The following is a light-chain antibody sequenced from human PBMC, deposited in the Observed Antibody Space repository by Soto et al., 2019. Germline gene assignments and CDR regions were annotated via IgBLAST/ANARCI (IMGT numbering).Light chain of an antibody. J-gene: IGKJ3*01. CDR2: GAS. Sequence: IQLTQSPSSLSASVGARVTITCRASQGIINYLAWYQQKPGKAPKLLIYGASTLQSGVPSRFGGSGSGTDFTLTVSSLQPEYVATYYGQQLFIYPPTFGPGTKVDIK. CDR3: QQLFIYPPT. CDR1: QGIINY. V-gene: IGKV1-9*01.